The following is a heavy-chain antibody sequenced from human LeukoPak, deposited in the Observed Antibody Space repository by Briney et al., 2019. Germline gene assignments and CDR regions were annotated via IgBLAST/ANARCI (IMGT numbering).Heavy chain of an antibody. V-gene: IGHV4-4*07. D-gene: IGHD2-15*01. CDR3: ARDRYCSGDICYPNNSNWFDP. CDR2: IYTSGST. J-gene: IGHJ5*02. CDR1: GGSISGYY. Sequence: SETLSLTCTVSGGSISGYYWSWIRQPAGKGLEWIGRIYTSGSTNYNPFLKSRVTMSVDTSKNQFSLKLSSVAAADTALYYCARDRYCSGDICYPNNSNWFDPWGQGTLVTVSS.